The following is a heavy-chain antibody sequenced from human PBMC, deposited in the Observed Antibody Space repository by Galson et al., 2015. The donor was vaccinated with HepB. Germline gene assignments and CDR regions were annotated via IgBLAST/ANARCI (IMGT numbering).Heavy chain of an antibody. CDR3: ARAVRGYSGYDAFDI. J-gene: IGHJ3*02. CDR2: IYHSGGT. Sequence: LSLTCTVSGGSISSGRYYWTWIRQHPGNGLEWIGNIYHSGGTYHNPSLKSRLTISVDTSKNQFSLKLSSLTAADTAVYYCARAVRGYSGYDAFDIWGRGTMVTVSS. D-gene: IGHD5-12*01. CDR1: GGSISSGRYY. V-gene: IGHV4-31*03.